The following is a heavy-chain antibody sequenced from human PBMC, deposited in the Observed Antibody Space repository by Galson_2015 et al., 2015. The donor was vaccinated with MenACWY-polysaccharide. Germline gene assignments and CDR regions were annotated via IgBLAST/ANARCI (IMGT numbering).Heavy chain of an antibody. J-gene: IGHJ3*02. D-gene: IGHD1-7*01. CDR2: IYYSGST. CDR1: GGSISSYY. CDR3: ARAVTPRYNWNYGAFDI. V-gene: IGHV4-59*01. Sequence: ETLSLTCTVSGGSISSYYWSWIRQPPGKGLEWIGYIYYSGSTNYNPPLKSRVTISVDTSKNQFSLKLSSVTAADTAVYYCARAVTPRYNWNYGAFDIWGQGTMVTVSS.